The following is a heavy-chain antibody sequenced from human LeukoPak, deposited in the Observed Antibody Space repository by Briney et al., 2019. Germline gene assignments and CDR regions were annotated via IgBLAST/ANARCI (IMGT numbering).Heavy chain of an antibody. CDR3: ANIIRKYTSGYYYFDY. CDR2: ISFDGNNE. CDR1: EFTFSSYA. D-gene: IGHD6-25*01. Sequence: GGSLRLSCAASEFTFSSYAMHWVRQAPGKGLEWVAAISFDGNNEYYADSVKGRFTIYRDNYKNTLYLQMNSLRAEDTAVYYCANIIRKYTSGYYYFDYWGQGTLVTVSS. J-gene: IGHJ4*02. V-gene: IGHV3-30-3*01.